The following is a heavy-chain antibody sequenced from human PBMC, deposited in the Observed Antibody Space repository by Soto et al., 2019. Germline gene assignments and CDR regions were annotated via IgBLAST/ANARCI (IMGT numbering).Heavy chain of an antibody. CDR3: ARVIAATDTISVWFDP. CDR2: IYHSGST. J-gene: IGHJ5*02. CDR1: GGSISSGGYS. D-gene: IGHD6-13*01. V-gene: IGHV4-30-2*01. Sequence: QLQLQESGSGLVKPSQTLSLTCAVSGGSISSGGYSWSWIRQPPGKGLEWIGYIYHSGSTYYNPSLKSRVTISVDRSKNQFSLKLNSVTAADTAVYYRARVIAATDTISVWFDPWGQGTLVTVSS.